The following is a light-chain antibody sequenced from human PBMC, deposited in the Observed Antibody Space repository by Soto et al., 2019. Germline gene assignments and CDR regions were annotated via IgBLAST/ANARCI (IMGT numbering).Light chain of an antibody. CDR3: ATWDDSMNGYV. CDR1: SSDIGRNT. V-gene: IGLV1-44*01. CDR2: TNN. J-gene: IGLJ1*01. Sequence: QSVLTQPPSASGSPGQSVTISCTGGSSDIGRNTVTWYQQPPGTAPKLLIYTNNQRPSGVPDRFSGSRSGTSASLAISGLQYGDEADYYCATWDDSMNGYVFGTGTKVTVL.